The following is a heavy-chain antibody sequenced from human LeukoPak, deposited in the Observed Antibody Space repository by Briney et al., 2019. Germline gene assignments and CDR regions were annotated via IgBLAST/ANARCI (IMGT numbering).Heavy chain of an antibody. J-gene: IGHJ6*03. CDR1: GFTFSSYS. Sequence: PGGSLRLSCAASGFTFSSYSLNWVRQAPGKGLEWVSSISSSSSYIYYADSVKGRFTISRDNAKNSLYLQMNSLRAEDTAVYYCARGGGAYYYMDVWGKGTTVTVSS. CDR3: ARGGGAYYYMDV. CDR2: ISSSSSYI. V-gene: IGHV3-21*01. D-gene: IGHD4-23*01.